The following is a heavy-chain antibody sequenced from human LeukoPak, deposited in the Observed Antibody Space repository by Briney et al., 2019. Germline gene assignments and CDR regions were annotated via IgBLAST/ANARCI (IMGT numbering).Heavy chain of an antibody. CDR3: ARDAPGNIALDY. J-gene: IGHJ4*02. Sequence: PGGSLRLSCAASGFTFISYWVHWVRQAPGKGLVWVSRINGYGSSTDFADSVKGRFTISRDNAKNTLYLQMNSLRAEDTAVYYCARDAPGNIALDYWGQGTLVTVSS. CDR2: INGYGSST. D-gene: IGHD5-12*01. CDR1: GFTFISYW. V-gene: IGHV3-74*01.